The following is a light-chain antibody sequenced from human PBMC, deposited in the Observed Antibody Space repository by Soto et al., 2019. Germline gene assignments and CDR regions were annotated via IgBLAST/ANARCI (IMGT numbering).Light chain of an antibody. Sequence: EIVLTQSPGTLSLSPGERATLSCRASQSVSSSYLAWYQQKPGQAPRLLIYGASSRATGIPDRFSGSGSGTDFTLTISRLEPEDFAVYYCQQYGSSVPSTFGQGTKVEIK. J-gene: IGKJ1*01. V-gene: IGKV3-20*01. CDR2: GAS. CDR3: QQYGSSVPST. CDR1: QSVSSSY.